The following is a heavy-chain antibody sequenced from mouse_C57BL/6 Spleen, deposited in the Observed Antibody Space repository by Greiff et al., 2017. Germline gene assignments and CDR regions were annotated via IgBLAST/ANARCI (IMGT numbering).Heavy chain of an antibody. CDR1: GYTFTSYW. CDR3: ARSGIYDGYYRFAY. V-gene: IGHV1-53*01. Sequence: QVQLQQPGTELVKPGASVKLSCKASGYTFTSYWMHWVKQRPGQGLEWIGNINPSDGGTNYNEKFKSKATLTVDKSSSTAYMQLSSLTSEDSAVYYCARSGIYDGYYRFAYWGQGTLVTVSA. CDR2: INPSDGGT. J-gene: IGHJ3*01. D-gene: IGHD2-3*01.